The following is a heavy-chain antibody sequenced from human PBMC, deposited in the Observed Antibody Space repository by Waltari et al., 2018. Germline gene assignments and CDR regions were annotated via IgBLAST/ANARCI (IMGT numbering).Heavy chain of an antibody. CDR1: GFTFTSCA. CDR2: IYSDGRST. V-gene: IGHV3-23*03. D-gene: IGHD6-13*01. Sequence: EVQLLESGGGLVQPGGSLSLSCAASGFTFTSCAMGWVRQAPGKGLEWLSVIYSDGRSTCYADSVKGRFTISRDNSKNTLYLQMNSLRAEDTALYYCATPSGIAEAGPFDYWGQGTLVTVSS. J-gene: IGHJ4*02. CDR3: ATPSGIAEAGPFDY.